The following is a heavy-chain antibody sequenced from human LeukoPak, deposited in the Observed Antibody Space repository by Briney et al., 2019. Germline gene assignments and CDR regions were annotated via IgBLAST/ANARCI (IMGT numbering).Heavy chain of an antibody. CDR1: GFTVSSNY. CDR2: IYSGGST. Sequence: GGSLRLSCAASGFTVSSNYMSWVRQAPGKGLEWVSVIYSGGSTYYADSVKGRFTISRDNSKNTLYLQMKSLRAEDTAVYYCARFTYYDFWSGYLAFSRYGMDVWGQGTTVTVSS. V-gene: IGHV3-53*01. D-gene: IGHD3-3*01. J-gene: IGHJ6*02. CDR3: ARFTYYDFWSGYLAFSRYGMDV.